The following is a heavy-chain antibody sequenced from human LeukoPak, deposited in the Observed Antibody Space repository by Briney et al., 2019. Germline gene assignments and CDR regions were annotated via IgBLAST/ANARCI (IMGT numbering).Heavy chain of an antibody. V-gene: IGHV4-59*08. J-gene: IGHJ4*02. CDR2: IFYTGST. CDR3: ARHGGFATYPLDY. Sequence: SETLSLTCTVSGGSIHSYYWSWIRQPPGKALEWIGHIFYTGSTTYTPSLKTRLTISLDTSKNQFSLKLSAVTAADTAVYYCARHGGFATYPLDYWGQGTLVTVSS. CDR1: GGSIHSYY. D-gene: IGHD3-10*01.